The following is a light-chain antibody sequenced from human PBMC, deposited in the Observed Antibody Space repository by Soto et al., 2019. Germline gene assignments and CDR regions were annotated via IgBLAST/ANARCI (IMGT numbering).Light chain of an antibody. CDR2: GAS. CDR3: QQYNNWPT. CDR1: QSFRGL. V-gene: IGKV3-15*01. J-gene: IGKJ1*01. Sequence: TQSRVTLALSTGGGASGSCRASQSFRGLLAWYQQKPGQAPRLLVYGASTRATGTPARFSGSGSGTEFTLTISSLQSEDFAVYYCQQYNNWPTVGQGTKVDI.